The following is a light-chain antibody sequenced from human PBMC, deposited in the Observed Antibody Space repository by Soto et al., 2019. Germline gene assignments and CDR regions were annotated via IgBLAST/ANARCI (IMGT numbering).Light chain of an antibody. J-gene: IGKJ1*01. Sequence: EIVMTQSPATLSVSPGERATLSCRASQSVSSSLAGYQQKTGQAPRILIYRASTRATGIPARFSGSGSGTEGTLTISGLQSEDFAVYYCQHYNNWHPWTFGQGTQVE. CDR2: RAS. CDR3: QHYNNWHPWT. CDR1: QSVSSS. V-gene: IGKV3-15*01.